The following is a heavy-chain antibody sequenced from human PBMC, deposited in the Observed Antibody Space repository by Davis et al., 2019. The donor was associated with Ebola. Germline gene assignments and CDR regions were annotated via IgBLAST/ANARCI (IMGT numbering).Heavy chain of an antibody. V-gene: IGHV3-48*03. D-gene: IGHD2-2*01. CDR2: ISLSSGVT. CDR3: ARCAYQLLLDY. Sequence: GESLKISCAASGFTFSNYEMIWVRQAPGKGLEWISYISLSSGVTYYADSVKGRFTISRDNAKNSLYLQMNGLRVDDTAIYYCARCAYQLLLDYWGQGTQVSVPS. J-gene: IGHJ4*02. CDR1: GFTFSNYE.